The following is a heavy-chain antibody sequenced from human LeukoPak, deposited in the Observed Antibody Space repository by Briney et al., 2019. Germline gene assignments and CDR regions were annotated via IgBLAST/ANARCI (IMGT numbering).Heavy chain of an antibody. J-gene: IGHJ4*02. D-gene: IGHD5-12*01. V-gene: IGHV1-2*02. CDR1: GYTFTGYY. CDR2: INPNSGAT. CDR3: ARLWNSGYIIYFDS. Sequence: ASVKVSCKTSGYTFTGYYIHWVRQAPGQVLEWMGGINPNSGATNYAQKFQGRVTLTRDTSITTAYMELSGLRSDDTAFYYCARLWNSGYIIYFDSWGQGTLVTVSS.